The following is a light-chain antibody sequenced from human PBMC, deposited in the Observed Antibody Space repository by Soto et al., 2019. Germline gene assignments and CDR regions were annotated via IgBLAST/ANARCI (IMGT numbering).Light chain of an antibody. CDR1: QTISNL. CDR3: QQSYTTPYT. J-gene: IGKJ2*01. Sequence: DIQMTQSPSSLSASVGDRVTITCRASQTISNLLNWYQQKPGKAPHLLIYAASSLQSGVPSRFSGSGSGTDFTLTISSLQPEDFAAYYCQQSYTTPYTFGQGTKLEIK. CDR2: AAS. V-gene: IGKV1-39*01.